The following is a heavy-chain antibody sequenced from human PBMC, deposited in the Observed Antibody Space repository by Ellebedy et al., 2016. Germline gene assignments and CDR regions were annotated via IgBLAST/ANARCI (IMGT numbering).Heavy chain of an antibody. J-gene: IGHJ4*02. D-gene: IGHD3-22*01. CDR2: ISDDGRTI. CDR1: GFTFSDYN. CDR3: ASLGGGYYYYY. V-gene: IGHV3-11*01. Sequence: GGSLRLSXAASGFTFSDYNMNWIRQAPGRGLEWLSYISDDGRTIYYADSVKGRFTVSRDNAKSSLYLQMNSLRAEDRAVYYCASLGGGYYYYYWGQGTLVTVSS.